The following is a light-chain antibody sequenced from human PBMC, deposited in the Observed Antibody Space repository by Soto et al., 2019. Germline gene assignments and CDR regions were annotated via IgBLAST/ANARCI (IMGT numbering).Light chain of an antibody. CDR3: NSYTSSNSYV. V-gene: IGLV2-14*03. J-gene: IGLJ1*01. CDR1: GSDVGGYKY. Sequence: QSVLTQPASVSGSPGQSIAISCTGSGSDVGGYKYVSWYQQHPGKAPKLMIYDVSNRPSGVSDRFSGSKSGNTASLTISGLQSEDEADYYCNSYTSSNSYVFGTGTKVT. CDR2: DVS.